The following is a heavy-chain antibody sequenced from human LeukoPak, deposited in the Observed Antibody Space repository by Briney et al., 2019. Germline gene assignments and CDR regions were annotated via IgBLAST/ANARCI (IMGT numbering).Heavy chain of an antibody. CDR2: IGTAGDT. D-gene: IGHD3-10*01. CDR3: ARGPVFGELSRYYYYMDV. J-gene: IGHJ6*03. Sequence: PGGSLRLSCAASGFTFSSYDMHWVRQATGKGLEWVSAIGTAGDTYYPGSVKGRFTISRENAKNSLYLQMNSLRAGHPAVYYCARGPVFGELSRYYYYMDVWGKGTTVTVSS. CDR1: GFTFSSYD. V-gene: IGHV3-13*01.